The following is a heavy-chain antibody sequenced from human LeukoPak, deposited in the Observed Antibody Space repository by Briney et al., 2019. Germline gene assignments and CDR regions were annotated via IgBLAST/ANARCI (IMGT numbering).Heavy chain of an antibody. V-gene: IGHV3-7*01. J-gene: IGHJ4*02. CDR3: ARGGYSFDY. Sequence: GGSLRLSCAAYGFSLSGYWMSWGRQAPGQGLEWVARLHADGNEKYFVHSVKGRFTVSRDNAKNSLYLQMNSLRVEDTAVYYCARGGYSFDYLGQGTLVTVSS. CDR1: GFSLSGYW. CDR2: LHADGNEK. D-gene: IGHD5-12*01.